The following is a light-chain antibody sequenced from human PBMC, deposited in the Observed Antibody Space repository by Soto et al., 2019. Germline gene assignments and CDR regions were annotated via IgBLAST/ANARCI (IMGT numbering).Light chain of an antibody. CDR1: QSVSSTY. CDR3: QQYGSSPRT. Sequence: EIVLTQSPGTLSLSPGERATLSCRASQSVSSTYLAWYQHKLGQAPRLLIYGASSKASGIPDRFSGSGSGTECTLTISRLEPEDFAVYYCQQYGSSPRTFGQGTKVEVK. V-gene: IGKV3-20*01. CDR2: GAS. J-gene: IGKJ1*01.